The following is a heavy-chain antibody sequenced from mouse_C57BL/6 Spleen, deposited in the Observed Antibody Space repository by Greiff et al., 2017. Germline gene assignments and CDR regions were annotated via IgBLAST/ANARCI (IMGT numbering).Heavy chain of an antibody. Sequence: VQRVESGPELVKPGASVKLSCKASGYTFTSYWITWVKQRPGQGLEWIGDIYPGSGSTNYNEKFKSKATLTVDTSSSTAYMQLSSLTSEDSAVYCCARYGFDYWGQGTTLTVSS. CDR3: ARYGFDY. J-gene: IGHJ2*01. CDR1: GYTFTSYW. CDR2: IYPGSGST. V-gene: IGHV1-55*01. D-gene: IGHD1-1*01.